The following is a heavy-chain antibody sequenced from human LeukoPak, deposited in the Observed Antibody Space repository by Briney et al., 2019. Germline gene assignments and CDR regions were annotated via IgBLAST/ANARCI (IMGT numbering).Heavy chain of an antibody. CDR1: GGSFSGYY. J-gene: IGHJ5*02. D-gene: IGHD1-7*01. Sequence: SETLSLTCAVYGGSFSGYYWSWIRQPPGKGLEWIGEINHSGSTNYNPSLKSRVTISVDTSKNQFSLKLSSVTAADTAVYYCARGLGNWNYSDWFDPWGQGTLVTVSS. CDR2: INHSGST. CDR3: ARGLGNWNYSDWFDP. V-gene: IGHV4-34*01.